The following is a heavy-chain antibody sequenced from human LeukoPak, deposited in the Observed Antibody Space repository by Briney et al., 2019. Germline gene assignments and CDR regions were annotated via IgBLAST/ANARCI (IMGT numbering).Heavy chain of an antibody. CDR2: IKHDGSEK. V-gene: IGHV3-7*01. CDR3: ARDWGQMATNRMDY. J-gene: IGHJ4*02. Sequence: GGSPRLSCAASGFTFSSYWMSWVRQPPGKGLEWLAIIKHDGSEKYYVDSVKGRFTISRDNAKNSLYLQMNSLRAEDTAVYYCARDWGQMATNRMDYWGQGTLVTVSS. CDR1: GFTFSSYW. D-gene: IGHD5-24*01.